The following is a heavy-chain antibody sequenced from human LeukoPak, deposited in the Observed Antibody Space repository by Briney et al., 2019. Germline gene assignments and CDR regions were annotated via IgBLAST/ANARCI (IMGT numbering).Heavy chain of an antibody. CDR1: GGSISSGGYY. Sequence: SETLSLTCTVSGGSISSGGYYWSWIRQHPGKGLEWIGYIYYSGSTYYNPSLKSRITISVDTSKNQFSLKLSSVTAADTAVYYCARGGRFTIFGVVPYDYWGQGTLVTVSS. CDR2: IYYSGST. J-gene: IGHJ4*02. CDR3: ARGGRFTIFGVVPYDY. V-gene: IGHV4-31*03. D-gene: IGHD3-3*01.